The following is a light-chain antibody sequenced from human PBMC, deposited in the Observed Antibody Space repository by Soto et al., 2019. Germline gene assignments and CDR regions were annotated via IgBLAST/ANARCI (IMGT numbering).Light chain of an antibody. J-gene: IGKJ4*02. Sequence: DVVMTQSPLSLPVTLGQPASISCRSSQSLVYSDGNTYLNWFHQRPGQSPRRLIYKVSNRDSGVPDRFSGSESGTGFTLKISRVEAEDVGFYYCMQGTYWPRLTFGGGTKVEIK. CDR1: QSLVYSDGNTY. CDR3: MQGTYWPRLT. CDR2: KVS. V-gene: IGKV2-30*01.